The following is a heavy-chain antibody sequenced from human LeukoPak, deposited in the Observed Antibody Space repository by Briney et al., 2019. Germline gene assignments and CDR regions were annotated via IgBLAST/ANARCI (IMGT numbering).Heavy chain of an antibody. D-gene: IGHD5-24*01. V-gene: IGHV3-21*01. CDR2: ISSSSSYI. CDR3: AREIEMAYGMDD. Sequence: GGSLRLSCAASGFTFSSYSMNWVRQAPGKGLEWVSSISSSSSYIYYADSVKGRFTISRDNAKNSLYLQMNSLRAEDTAVYYCAREIEMAYGMDDWGQGTTVTVSS. CDR1: GFTFSSYS. J-gene: IGHJ6*02.